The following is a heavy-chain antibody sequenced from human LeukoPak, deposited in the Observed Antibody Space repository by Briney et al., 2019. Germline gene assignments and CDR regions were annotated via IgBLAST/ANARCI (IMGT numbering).Heavy chain of an antibody. CDR3: ARGRAWADY. Sequence: GGSLRLSCAASGFTFSGYWMSWVRQAPGKGLEWVANIKQDGSEKYYVDSVKGRFTISRDNAKNSLYLQMNSLRAEDTAVYYCARGRAWADYWDQGTLVTVSS. J-gene: IGHJ4*01. CDR1: GFTFSGYW. V-gene: IGHV3-7*01. CDR2: IKQDGSEK.